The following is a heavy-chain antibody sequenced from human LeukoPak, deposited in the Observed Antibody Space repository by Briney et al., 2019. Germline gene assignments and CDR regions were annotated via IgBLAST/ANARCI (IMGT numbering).Heavy chain of an antibody. CDR3: ARGSLVHYYGSGSYRIRAGFDS. CDR1: GFTFSNYE. V-gene: IGHV3-48*03. J-gene: IGHJ4*02. Sequence: GGSPRLSCAASGFTFSNYEMNWVRQAPGKGLEWLSYISGNGNTIYYADSVRGRFTISRDNAKNSLYLQMNSLRAEDTAVYYCARGSLVHYYGSGSYRIRAGFDSWGQGTLVTVSS. CDR2: ISGNGNTI. D-gene: IGHD3-10*01.